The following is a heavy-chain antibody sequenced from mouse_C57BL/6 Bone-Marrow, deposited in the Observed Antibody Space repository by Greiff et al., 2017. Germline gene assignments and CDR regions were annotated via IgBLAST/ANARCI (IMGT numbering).Heavy chain of an antibody. CDR3: AGDGYYYGSRVYAMDY. D-gene: IGHD1-1*01. V-gene: IGHV1-62-2*01. J-gene: IGHJ4*01. CDR2: FYPGSGSI. Sequence: QVQLQQSGAELVKPGASVKLSCKASGYTFTEYTIHWVKQRSGQGLEWIGWFYPGSGSIKYNEKFKDKATLTADKSSSTVYMELSRLTSEDSAVYFCAGDGYYYGSRVYAMDYWGQGTSVTVSS. CDR1: GYTFTEYT.